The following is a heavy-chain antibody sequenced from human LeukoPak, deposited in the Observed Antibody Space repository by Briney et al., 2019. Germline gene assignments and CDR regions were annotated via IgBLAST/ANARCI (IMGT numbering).Heavy chain of an antibody. D-gene: IGHD3-22*01. V-gene: IGHV3-23*01. CDR1: GFTFSSYA. CDR3: AKRYDSSGNYLGAFDI. CDR2: ISGSGTRT. J-gene: IGHJ3*02. Sequence: PGGSLRLSCAASGFTFSSYAMSWVRQAPGKGLEWVSAISGSGTRTYYAGSVKGWFTISRDNSKNTLYLQMNSLRAEDTAVYYCAKRYDSSGNYLGAFDIWGQGTMVTVSS.